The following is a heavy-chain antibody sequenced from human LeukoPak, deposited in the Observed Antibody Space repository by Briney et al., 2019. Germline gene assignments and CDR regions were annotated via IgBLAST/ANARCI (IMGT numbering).Heavy chain of an antibody. Sequence: GGSLRLSFAAPGLTVIRNYMGWVRKAPGKGLDWVSVIYSGGSTYYADSVKGRFTISRDNSKNTLYLQMNSLRAEDTAVYYCARAKGDPVVPAAMLDYWGQGTLVTVSS. J-gene: IGHJ4*02. D-gene: IGHD2-2*01. CDR2: IYSGGST. V-gene: IGHV3-53*01. CDR3: ARAKGDPVVPAAMLDY. CDR1: GLTVIRNY.